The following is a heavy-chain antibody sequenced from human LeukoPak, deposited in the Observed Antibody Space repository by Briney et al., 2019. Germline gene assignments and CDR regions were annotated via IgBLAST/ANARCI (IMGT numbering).Heavy chain of an antibody. J-gene: IGHJ4*02. CDR3: AKGSYSSGWANRY. V-gene: IGHV3-23*01. CDR1: GFTFSSYA. CDR2: ISGSGAGT. D-gene: IGHD6-19*01. Sequence: GGSLRLSCAASGFTFSSYAMSWVRQAPGKGLEWVSAISGSGAGTYYADSVKGRFTISRDNSKNTLYLQMNNLRADDTAVYYCAKGSYSSGWANRYWGQGTLVTVSS.